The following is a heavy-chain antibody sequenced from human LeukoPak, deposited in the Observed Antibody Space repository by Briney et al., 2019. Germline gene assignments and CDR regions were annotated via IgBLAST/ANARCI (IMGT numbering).Heavy chain of an antibody. J-gene: IGHJ5*02. Sequence: PSETLSLTCAVYGGSFSGYYWSWIRQPPGKGLERIGEINHSGSTNYNPSLKSRVTISVDTSKNQFSLKLSSVTAADTAVYYCARDGDYPTPLNWFDPWGQGTLVTVSS. CDR2: INHSGST. CDR1: GGSFSGYY. V-gene: IGHV4-34*01. D-gene: IGHD4-17*01. CDR3: ARDGDYPTPLNWFDP.